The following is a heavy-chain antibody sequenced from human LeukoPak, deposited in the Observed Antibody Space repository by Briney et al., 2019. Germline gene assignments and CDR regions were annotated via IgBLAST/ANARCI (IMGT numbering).Heavy chain of an antibody. CDR3: ARADYYDSSGYYYQFDY. V-gene: IGHV1-18*01. D-gene: IGHD3-22*01. CDR2: ISAYNGNT. CDR1: GYTSTSYG. J-gene: IGHJ4*02. Sequence: GASVKVSCKASGYTSTSYGISWVRQAPGQGLEWMGWISAYNGNTNYAQKLQGRVTMTTDTSTSTAYMELRSLRSDDTAVYYCARADYYDSSGYYYQFDYWGQGTLVTVSS.